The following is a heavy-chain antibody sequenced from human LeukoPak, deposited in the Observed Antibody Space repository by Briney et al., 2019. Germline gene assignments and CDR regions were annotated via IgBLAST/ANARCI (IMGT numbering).Heavy chain of an antibody. CDR2: IIPIFGTA. CDR3: ARDGAVAGYFDY. Sequence: SVKVSCKASGCTFSSYAISWVRQAPGPGLEWMGGIIPIFGTANYAQKFQGRVTTTADESTSTAYMELRSLRSEDTAVYYCARDGAVAGYFDYWGQGTLVTVSS. V-gene: IGHV1-69*01. J-gene: IGHJ4*02. D-gene: IGHD6-19*01. CDR1: GCTFSSYA.